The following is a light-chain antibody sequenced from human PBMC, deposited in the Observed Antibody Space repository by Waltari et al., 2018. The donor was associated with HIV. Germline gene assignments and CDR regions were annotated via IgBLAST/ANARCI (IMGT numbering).Light chain of an antibody. CDR1: SGHSTYA. V-gene: IGLV4-69*01. CDR2: LNSDGSH. CDR3: QTWATGIQV. J-gene: IGLJ3*02. Sequence: QLVLTQSPSASASLGASVKLTCTLSSGHSTYAIAWHQQQPEKGPRYLMKLNSDGSHNKGDGIPDLFSGSSSGAERYLSISSLQSEDEADYYCQTWATGIQVFGGGTKLTVL.